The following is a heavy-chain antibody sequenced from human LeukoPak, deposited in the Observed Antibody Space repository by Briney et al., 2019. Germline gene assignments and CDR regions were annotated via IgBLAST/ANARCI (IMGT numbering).Heavy chain of an antibody. V-gene: IGHV3-23*01. CDR2: ISGSGGST. CDR1: GFTFSSYA. D-gene: IGHD2-15*01. CDR3: AKAIRYCSGGSCYSSLYYGMDV. Sequence: PGASLRLSCAASGFTFSSYAMSWVRQAPGKGLEWVSAISGSGGSTYYADSVKGRFTISRDNSKNTLYLQMNSLRADDTAVYYRAKAIRYCSGGSCYSSLYYGMDVWGQGTTVTVSS. J-gene: IGHJ6*02.